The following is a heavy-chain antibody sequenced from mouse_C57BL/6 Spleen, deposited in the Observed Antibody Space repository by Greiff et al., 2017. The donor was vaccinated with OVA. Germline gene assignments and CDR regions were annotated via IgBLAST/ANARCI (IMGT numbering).Heavy chain of an antibody. Sequence: EVKLVESGGGLVKPGGSLKLSCAASGFTFSDYGMHWVRQAPEKGLEWVAYISSGSSTIYYADTVKGRFTISRDNAKNTLFLQMTSLRSEDTAMYYCARGLYYDYDGYAMDYWGQGTSVTVSS. D-gene: IGHD2-4*01. CDR1: GFTFSDYG. CDR2: ISSGSSTI. V-gene: IGHV5-17*01. J-gene: IGHJ4*01. CDR3: ARGLYYDYDGYAMDY.